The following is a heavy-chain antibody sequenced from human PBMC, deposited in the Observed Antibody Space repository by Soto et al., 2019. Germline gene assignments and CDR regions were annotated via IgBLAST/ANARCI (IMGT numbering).Heavy chain of an antibody. V-gene: IGHV3-48*03. CDR3: ARDLSMVRGVVDY. Sequence: PGGSLRLSCAASGFTFSSYGMDWFRQAPGKGLEWVSYISSSGSPIYYADSVKGRFTISRDNARNSLYLQMNSLRDEDTALYYCARDLSMVRGVVDYWGQGILVTVSS. CDR2: ISSSGSPI. J-gene: IGHJ4*02. D-gene: IGHD3-10*01. CDR1: GFTFSSYG.